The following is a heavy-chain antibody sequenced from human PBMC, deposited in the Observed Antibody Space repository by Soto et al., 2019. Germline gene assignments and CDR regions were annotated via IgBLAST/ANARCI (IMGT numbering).Heavy chain of an antibody. CDR2: IYYSGTT. CDR3: ARHRLAEYYYYGMDV. J-gene: IGHJ6*02. D-gene: IGHD3-9*01. CDR1: GGSISSYS. Sequence: PSETLSLTCTVAGGSISSYSCSWIRQPPRKGLERIGYIYYSGTTNYHPSLKSRVTISVDTSKNQFSLKLSSMTAADTAVYYCARHRLAEYYYYGMDVWGQGTTVTVSS. V-gene: IGHV4-59*08.